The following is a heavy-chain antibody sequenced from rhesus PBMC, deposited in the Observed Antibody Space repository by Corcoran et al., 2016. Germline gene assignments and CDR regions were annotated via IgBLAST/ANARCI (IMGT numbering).Heavy chain of an antibody. D-gene: IGHD6-25*01. V-gene: IGHV4-106*01. CDR2: IYGSAAGT. Sequence: QVQLQESGPGQVKPSETLSRTCAVSGGSVSDDNYWSWIRQNRGKGLEWIGYIYGSAAGTNYSPSPKNRDTVSIAPSQNLCCLKPSAVTAAFTAREYCASAPSGSFDYWGQGVLVTVSS. CDR3: ASAPSGSFDY. J-gene: IGHJ4*01. CDR1: GGSVSDDNY.